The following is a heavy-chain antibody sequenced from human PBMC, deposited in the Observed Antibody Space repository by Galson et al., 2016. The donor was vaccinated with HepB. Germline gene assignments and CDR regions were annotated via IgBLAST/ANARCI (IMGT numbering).Heavy chain of an antibody. CDR1: GGSVSSANHY. D-gene: IGHD2-2*02. Sequence: SETLSLTCTVSGGSVSSANHYWSWVRQPTGKGLEWIDYISDSESTNYNPSLKGRVTISLDRSKNQFSLRLNSVIAADTAVYYCAKDEGFYNGMDFWGQGTTVTVSS. CDR2: ISDSEST. V-gene: IGHV4-61*01. CDR3: AKDEGFYNGMDF. J-gene: IGHJ6*02.